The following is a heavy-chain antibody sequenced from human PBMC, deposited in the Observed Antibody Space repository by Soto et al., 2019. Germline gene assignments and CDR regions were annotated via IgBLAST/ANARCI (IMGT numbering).Heavy chain of an antibody. J-gene: IGHJ4*02. V-gene: IGHV4-39*01. D-gene: IGHD2-15*01. CDR2: IYYNGTT. CDR3: ARHESGASPRKYCFDY. CDR1: GGSITSSSYY. Sequence: ASETPSLTRTVSGGSITSSSYYWGWVRQPPGKGLEWIGTIYYNGTTYYNPSLKSRVTISVDTSKDQFSLTLRSVTAADTAVYYCARHESGASPRKYCFDYWGQGTLVTVSS.